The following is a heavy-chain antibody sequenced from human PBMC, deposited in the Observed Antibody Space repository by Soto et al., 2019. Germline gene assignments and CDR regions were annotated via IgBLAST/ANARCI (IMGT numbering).Heavy chain of an antibody. Sequence: SETLSLTCTVSVGSISSGGYYWSWIRQHPGKGLEWIGYIYYSGSTYYNPSLKSRVTISVDTSKNQFSLKLSSVTAADTAVYYCARENRYCSGGSCYYNWFDPWGQGTLVTVSS. D-gene: IGHD2-15*01. CDR1: VGSISSGGYY. J-gene: IGHJ5*02. CDR2: IYYSGST. CDR3: ARENRYCSGGSCYYNWFDP. V-gene: IGHV4-31*03.